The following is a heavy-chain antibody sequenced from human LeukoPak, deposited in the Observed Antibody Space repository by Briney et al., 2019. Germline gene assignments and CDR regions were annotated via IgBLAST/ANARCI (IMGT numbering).Heavy chain of an antibody. CDR1: GFTLSNYN. V-gene: IGHV3-21*04. CDR2: IRSSTTYV. J-gene: IGHJ3*02. CDR3: ARGGYYYDSSGYSYDAFDI. D-gene: IGHD3-22*01. Sequence: GGSLRLSCAASGFTLSNYNMNWVRQAPGKGLEWVSSIRSSTTYVYYADSVKGRFTISRDNAENSLYLQMNSLRAEDTALYYCARGGYYYDSSGYSYDAFDIWGQGTMVTVSS.